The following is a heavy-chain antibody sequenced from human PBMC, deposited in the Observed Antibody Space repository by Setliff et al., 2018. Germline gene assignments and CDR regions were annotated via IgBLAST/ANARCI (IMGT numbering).Heavy chain of an antibody. D-gene: IGHD3-16*01. CDR3: ARLRGAFDY. CDR1: GGSISSYY. CDR2: IYYSGST. Sequence: TLSLTCTVSGGSISSYYWSWIRQPPGKRLEWIGYIYYSGSTNYNPSLESRVSISVDTSKNQFSLRLNSATAADTAVYYCARLRGAFDYWGQGTLVTVSS. J-gene: IGHJ4*02. V-gene: IGHV4-59*01.